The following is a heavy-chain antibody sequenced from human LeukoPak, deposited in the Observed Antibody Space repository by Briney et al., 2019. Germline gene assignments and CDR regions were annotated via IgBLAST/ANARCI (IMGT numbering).Heavy chain of an antibody. Sequence: ASVKVSCKASGYTFTSYDINWVRQAAGQGVEWMGWMNPNSGNTGYAQKFQGRVTMTRNTSISTAYMELSSLRSEDTAVYYCARGPIEWDAFDIWGQGTLVTVSS. V-gene: IGHV1-8*01. D-gene: IGHD1-26*01. CDR1: GYTFTSYD. CDR3: ARGPIEWDAFDI. CDR2: MNPNSGNT. J-gene: IGHJ4*02.